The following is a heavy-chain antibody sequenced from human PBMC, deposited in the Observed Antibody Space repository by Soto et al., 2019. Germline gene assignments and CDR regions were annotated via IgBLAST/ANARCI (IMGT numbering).Heavy chain of an antibody. J-gene: IGHJ6*02. Sequence: GESLKIACKGSGYSFITYWIAWVRQKPGKGLEWMGIIDPADSETKYSPSFQGQVTISADKSINTAYLQWSSLKASDTAMYYCARLGQGGYVQGMDVWGQGTTVTVSS. CDR1: GYSFITYW. D-gene: IGHD5-12*01. CDR3: ARLGQGGYVQGMDV. V-gene: IGHV5-51*01. CDR2: IDPADSET.